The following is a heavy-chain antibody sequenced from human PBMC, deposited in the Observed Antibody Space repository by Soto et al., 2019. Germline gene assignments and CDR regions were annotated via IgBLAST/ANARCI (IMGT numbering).Heavy chain of an antibody. CDR2: ISSSSSYI. Sequence: GGSLRLSCAASGFTFSSYSMNWVRQAPGKGLEWVSSISSSSSYIYYADSVKGRFTISRDNAKNSLYLQMNSLRAEDTAVYYCARVIVRASGVFDYWGQGTLVTVSS. D-gene: IGHD6-19*01. V-gene: IGHV3-21*01. CDR3: ARVIVRASGVFDY. CDR1: GFTFSSYS. J-gene: IGHJ4*02.